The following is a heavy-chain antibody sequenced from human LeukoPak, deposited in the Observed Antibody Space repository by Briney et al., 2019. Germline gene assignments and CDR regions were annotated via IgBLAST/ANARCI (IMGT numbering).Heavy chain of an antibody. V-gene: IGHV4-59*01. CDR3: ARSRDTAVVLDY. CDR2: IYYSGST. CDR1: GGSISSYY. Sequence: SETLSLTCTVSGGSISSYYWSWIRQPPGKGLEWIGYIYYSGSTNYNPSLKSRVTISVDTSKNQFSLKLSSVTAADTAVYYCARSRDTAVVLDYWGQGTLVTVSS. D-gene: IGHD5-18*01. J-gene: IGHJ4*02.